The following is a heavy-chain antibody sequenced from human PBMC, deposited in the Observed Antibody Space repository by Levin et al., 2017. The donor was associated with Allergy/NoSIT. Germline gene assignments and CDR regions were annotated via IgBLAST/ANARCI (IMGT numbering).Heavy chain of an antibody. Sequence: GESLKISCAASGFTFSSYAMSWVRQAPGKGLEWVSAISGSGGSTYYADSVKGRFTISRDNSKNTLYLQMNSLRAEDTAVYYCAKVRSHGLWFDYWGQGTLVTVSS. CDR3: AKVRSHGLWFDY. V-gene: IGHV3-23*01. D-gene: IGHD2/OR15-2a*01. CDR1: GFTFSSYA. J-gene: IGHJ4*02. CDR2: ISGSGGST.